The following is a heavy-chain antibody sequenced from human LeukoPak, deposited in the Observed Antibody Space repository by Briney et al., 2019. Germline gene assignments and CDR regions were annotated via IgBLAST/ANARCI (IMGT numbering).Heavy chain of an antibody. CDR1: GYTFTSYD. J-gene: IGHJ6*02. V-gene: IGHV1-8*01. D-gene: IGHD2-2*02. CDR2: MKPNRGNT. CDR3: ARGPLYCSSTSCYSSGMDV. Sequence: ASVKVSCKASGYTFTSYDINWLRQATGQRLECMGWMKPNRGNTGYAQKFQRRVTMTRNTSISTAYMELSRLRSEDTAVYYCARGPLYCSSTSCYSSGMDVWGQGTTVTVSS.